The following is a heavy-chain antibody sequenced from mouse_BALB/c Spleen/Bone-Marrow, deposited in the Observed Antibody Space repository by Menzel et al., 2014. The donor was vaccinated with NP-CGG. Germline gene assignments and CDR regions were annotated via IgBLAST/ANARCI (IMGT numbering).Heavy chain of an antibody. J-gene: IGHJ2*01. CDR3: ARPDYYGYLNY. CDR2: INPDSSTI. D-gene: IGHD1-1*01. Sequence: EVMLVESGGGLVQPGGSPKLSCAASGFDFSRYWMSWVRQAPGKGLEWIGEINPDSSTINYTPSLKDKFIISRDNAKNTLYLRLNKVRSEDTALYYCARPDYYGYLNYWGQGTTLTVSS. CDR1: GFDFSRYW. V-gene: IGHV4-1*02.